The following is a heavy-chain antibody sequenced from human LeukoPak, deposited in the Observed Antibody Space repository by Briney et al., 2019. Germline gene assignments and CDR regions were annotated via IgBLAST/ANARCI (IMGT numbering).Heavy chain of an antibody. D-gene: IGHD3-10*02. Sequence: PSETLSLTCTVSGGSFSSYFWSWIRQPPGKGLEWIGYIYHSGSTHYNPSLKSRVTISVDTSKNQFSLKLNSVTAADTAVYYCARAPTFGYWFDPWGQGTLVTVSS. J-gene: IGHJ5*02. CDR3: ARAPTFGYWFDP. CDR1: GGSFSSYF. V-gene: IGHV4-59*12. CDR2: IYHSGST.